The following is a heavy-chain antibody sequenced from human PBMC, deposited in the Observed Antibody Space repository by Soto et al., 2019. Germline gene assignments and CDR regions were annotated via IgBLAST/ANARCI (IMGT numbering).Heavy chain of an antibody. D-gene: IGHD2-8*01. CDR2: ISSSSSTI. CDR1: GFTFSSYS. CDR3: AKGTHGEVYAIGYYYYGMDV. J-gene: IGHJ6*02. Sequence: PGGSLRLSCAASGFTFSSYSMNWVRQAPGKGLEWVSYISSSSSTIYYADSVKGRFTISRDNAKNSLYLQMNSLRDEDTAVYYCAKGTHGEVYAIGYYYYGMDVWGQGTTVTVSS. V-gene: IGHV3-48*02.